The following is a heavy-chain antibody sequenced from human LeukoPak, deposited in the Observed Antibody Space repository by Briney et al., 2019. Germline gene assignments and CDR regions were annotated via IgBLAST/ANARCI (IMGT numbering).Heavy chain of an antibody. Sequence: EASVKVSCKASGYIFTSYGISWVRQAPGQGLEWMGWISAYNGNTNYAQKLQGRVTMTTDTSTSTAYMELRSLRSDDPAVYYCARVEVDIRRDGLVDYWGQGTLVTVSS. CDR3: ARVEVDIRRDGLVDY. J-gene: IGHJ4*02. D-gene: IGHD5-24*01. CDR1: GYIFTSYG. CDR2: ISAYNGNT. V-gene: IGHV1-18*01.